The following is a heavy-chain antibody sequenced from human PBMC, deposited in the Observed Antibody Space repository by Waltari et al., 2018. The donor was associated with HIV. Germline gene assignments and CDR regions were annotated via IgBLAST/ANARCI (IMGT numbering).Heavy chain of an antibody. CDR1: GFTFSNYA. CDR2: ISYEGSNK. J-gene: IGHJ6*02. CDR3: ARTFIRATNGMDV. Sequence: QAQLMESGGGVVQPGRSLRLSCAASGFTFSNYAMHWVRQAPGKGLEWVAVISYEGSNKYYADSVKGRFTISRDSSKNTLYLQMNSLTAQDTAVYYCARTFIRATNGMDVWGQGTTVFVSS. V-gene: IGHV3-30*03.